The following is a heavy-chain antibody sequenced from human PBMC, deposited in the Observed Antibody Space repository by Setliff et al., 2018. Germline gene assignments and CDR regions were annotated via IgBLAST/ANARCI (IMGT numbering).Heavy chain of an antibody. Sequence: PGGSLRLSCTASGFTFNKYVMNWVPQAPGKGLQWVSSISGGGRYIDYADSVKGRFTSSRDNAKDSLSLQMNSLTSEDTAVYYCVRGLEEAFLSFDVFDIWGQGTMVTVSS. CDR2: ISGGGRYI. CDR3: VRGLEEAFLSFDVFDI. D-gene: IGHD3-16*01. CDR1: GFTFNKYV. J-gene: IGHJ3*02. V-gene: IGHV3-21*03.